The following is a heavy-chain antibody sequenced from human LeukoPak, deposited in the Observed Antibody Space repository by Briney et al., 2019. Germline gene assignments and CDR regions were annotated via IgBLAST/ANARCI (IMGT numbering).Heavy chain of an antibody. CDR3: ARGTLQNWFDP. CDR1: GFTFSSYD. CDR2: IGTAGDT. Sequence: PGGSLRLSCAASGFTFSSYDMPWVRQATGKGLEWVSAIGTAGDTYYPGSVKGRFTISRENAKNSLYLQMNSLRAGDTAVYYCARGTLQNWFDPWGQGTLVTVSS. J-gene: IGHJ5*02. D-gene: IGHD4-11*01. V-gene: IGHV3-13*01.